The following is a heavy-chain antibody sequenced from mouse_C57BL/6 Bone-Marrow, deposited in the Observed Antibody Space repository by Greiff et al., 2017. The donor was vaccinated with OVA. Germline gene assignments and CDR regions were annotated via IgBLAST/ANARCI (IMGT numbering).Heavy chain of an antibody. CDR1: GYSFTGYC. CDR3: AREGGGSSRDYYAMDY. D-gene: IGHD1-1*01. V-gene: IGHV1-42*01. Sequence: DVKLQESGPELVKPGASVKISCKASGYSFTGYCMNWVKQSPEKSLEWIGEINPSTGGTTYNQKFKAKATLTVDKSSSTAYMQLKSLTSEDSAVYYCAREGGGSSRDYYAMDYWGQGTSVTVSS. J-gene: IGHJ4*01. CDR2: INPSTGGT.